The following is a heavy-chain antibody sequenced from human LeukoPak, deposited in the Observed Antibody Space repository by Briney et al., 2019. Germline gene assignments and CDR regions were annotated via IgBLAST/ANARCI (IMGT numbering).Heavy chain of an antibody. J-gene: IGHJ4*02. V-gene: IGHV3-23*01. CDR3: AGDSGWSVQLDY. D-gene: IGHD1-26*01. CDR2: ISGSGGST. CDR1: GFTFSSCA. Sequence: GGSLRLSCAASGFTFSSCAMSWVRQAPGKGLEWVSAISGSGGSTYYADSVKGRFTISRDNSKNTLYLQMNSLRAEDTAVYYCAGDSGWSVQLDYWGQGTLVTVSS.